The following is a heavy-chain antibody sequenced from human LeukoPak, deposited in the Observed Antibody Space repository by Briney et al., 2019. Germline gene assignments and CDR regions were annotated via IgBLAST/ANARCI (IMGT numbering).Heavy chain of an antibody. CDR1: GYTFTSYY. V-gene: IGHV1-46*01. CDR2: INPSGGST. J-gene: IGHJ5*02. D-gene: IGHD1-14*01. Sequence: ASVKVSCKASGYTFTSYYMHWVRQAPGQGLEWMGIINPSGGSTSYAQKFQGRVTMTRDTSTGTGYMELSSLRSEDTAVYYCARDTWARRGEFDPWGQGTLVTVSS. CDR3: ARDTWARRGEFDP.